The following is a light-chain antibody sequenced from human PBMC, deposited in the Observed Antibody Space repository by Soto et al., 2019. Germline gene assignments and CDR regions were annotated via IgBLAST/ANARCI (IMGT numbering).Light chain of an antibody. J-gene: IGKJ5*01. Sequence: EIVMTQSPATLSVSPGGRATLSCRASQSISDTLAWYQQKPGQAPRLLIHGASNRATGIPDRFSGSGSGTDFTLTISRLEPEDFAVYYCQQYDSSPITFGQGTRLEIK. CDR2: GAS. CDR1: QSISDT. V-gene: IGKV3D-15*02. CDR3: QQYDSSPIT.